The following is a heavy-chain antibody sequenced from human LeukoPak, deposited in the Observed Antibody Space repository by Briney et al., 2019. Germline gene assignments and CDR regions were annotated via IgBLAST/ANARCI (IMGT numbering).Heavy chain of an antibody. CDR1: EFTFSSYG. D-gene: IGHD3-10*01. CDR2: IRYDGSYT. Sequence: PGGSLRLSCVVSEFTFSSYGMHWVRQAPGNGLEWVAFIRYDGSYTYYADSVKGRFTISRDNSKNTLYLQMSSLRAEDTAVYYCAKDLRGMQWFSYYFDYWGQGTLVTVSS. J-gene: IGHJ4*02. V-gene: IGHV3-30*02. CDR3: AKDLRGMQWFSYYFDY.